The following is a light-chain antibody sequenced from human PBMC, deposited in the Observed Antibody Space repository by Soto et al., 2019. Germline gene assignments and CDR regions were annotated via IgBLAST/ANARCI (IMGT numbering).Light chain of an antibody. Sequence: EIVMTQSPATLSVSPGERVTLSCRASQSVSSKVAWYQQKPGQAPRLLIFGASSRSTGIPARFSGSGSGTEFTLTISSLQPEDFAVYFCQQYYNWPPYTFGQGTKLEIK. V-gene: IGKV3-15*01. CDR2: GAS. J-gene: IGKJ2*01. CDR1: QSVSSK. CDR3: QQYYNWPPYT.